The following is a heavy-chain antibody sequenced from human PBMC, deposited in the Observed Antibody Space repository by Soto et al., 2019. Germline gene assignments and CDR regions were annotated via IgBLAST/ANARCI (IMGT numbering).Heavy chain of an antibody. D-gene: IGHD2-2*01. Sequence: PVGSLRLSCAASGFTFSSYEMNWVRQARGKGLEWVSYISSSGSTIYYADSVKGRFTISRDNAKNSLYLQMNSLRAEDTAVYYCARGPWRWVQNPAFDYWGQGTLVTVSS. CDR2: ISSSGSTI. CDR3: ARGPWRWVQNPAFDY. V-gene: IGHV3-48*03. CDR1: GFTFSSYE. J-gene: IGHJ4*02.